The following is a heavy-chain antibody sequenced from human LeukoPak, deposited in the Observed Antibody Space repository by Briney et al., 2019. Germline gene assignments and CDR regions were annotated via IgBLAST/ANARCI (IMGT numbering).Heavy chain of an antibody. J-gene: IGHJ4*02. CDR3: ARNIVKSRGGDSSGYYSLDDY. D-gene: IGHD3-22*01. Sequence: ASVKVSCKASGYTFTSYGISWVRQAPGQGLEWMGWINPNSGGTNYAQKFQGRVTMTRDTSISTAYMELSRLRSDDTAVYYCARNIVKSRGGDSSGYYSLDDYWGQGTLVTVSS. CDR1: GYTFTSYG. CDR2: INPNSGGT. V-gene: IGHV1-2*02.